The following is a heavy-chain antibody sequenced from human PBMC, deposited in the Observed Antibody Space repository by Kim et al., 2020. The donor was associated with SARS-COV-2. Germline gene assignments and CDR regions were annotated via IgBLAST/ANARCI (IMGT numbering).Heavy chain of an antibody. V-gene: IGHV3-23*01. D-gene: IGHD6-19*01. CDR3: TKGFSSGRYSSYMDV. J-gene: IGHJ6*03. Sequence: AGSVKGRFTISSDTTKNTLYLQMNSLRAGDTAVYYFTKGFSSGRYSSYMDVWGKGTTVTVSS.